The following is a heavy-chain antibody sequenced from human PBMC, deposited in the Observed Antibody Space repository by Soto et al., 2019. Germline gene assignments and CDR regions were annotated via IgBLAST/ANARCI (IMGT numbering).Heavy chain of an antibody. CDR3: ARDQAYCPNGLCYPHALDV. V-gene: IGHV3-23*01. Sequence: EVQLLESGGGLVQPGGSLRLSCVASGFNLRSYAMSWVRQAPGKGLEWVSAISGSGGSTYYTDSVKGRFTISGDNSKNTLYLQMSSLRAEDTAAYYCARDQAYCPNGLCYPHALDVWGQGTMVTVSS. D-gene: IGHD2-8*01. CDR2: ISGSGGST. CDR1: GFNLRSYA. J-gene: IGHJ3*01.